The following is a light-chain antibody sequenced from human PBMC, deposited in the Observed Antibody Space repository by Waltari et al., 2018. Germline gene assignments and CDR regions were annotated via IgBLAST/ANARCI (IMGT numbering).Light chain of an antibody. Sequence: EIVMTQSPATLSVSSGERATLSCRASQSVSSNLAWYQQRPGQAPGLLIYGASTRATGIPARFSGSGSGTEFTLTISSLQSEDFAVYYCQQYNNWPRLTFGGGTKVEIK. J-gene: IGKJ4*01. CDR2: GAS. CDR1: QSVSSN. V-gene: IGKV3-15*01. CDR3: QQYNNWPRLT.